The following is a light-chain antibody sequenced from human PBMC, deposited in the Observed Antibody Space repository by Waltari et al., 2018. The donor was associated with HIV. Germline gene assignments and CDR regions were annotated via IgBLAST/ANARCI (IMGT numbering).Light chain of an antibody. V-gene: IGLV1-40*01. Sequence: QSLLTQPPSVSGAPGQEVTISCTGSSSNIGAGSHVHWYQQVPGTAPKLLISANINRPSGVPDRFSGSKSGTSASLAITGLQAEDEADYYCQSYDSSLSGVVFGGGTKLTVL. CDR1: SSNIGAGSH. J-gene: IGLJ2*01. CDR3: QSYDSSLSGVV. CDR2: ANI.